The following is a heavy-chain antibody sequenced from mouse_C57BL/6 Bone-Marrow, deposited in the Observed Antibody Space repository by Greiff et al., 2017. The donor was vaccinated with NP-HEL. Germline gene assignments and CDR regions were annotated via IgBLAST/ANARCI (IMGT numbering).Heavy chain of an antibody. CDR3: ARHGGHDYDGAMDY. V-gene: IGHV2-6-1*01. Sequence: QVQLKESGPGLVAPSQSLSITCTVSGFSLTSYGVHWVRQPPGKGLEWLVVIWSDGSTTYNSALKSRLSISKDNSKSQVFLKMNSLQTDDTAMYYCARHGGHDYDGAMDYWGQGTSVTVSS. CDR2: IWSDGST. J-gene: IGHJ4*01. CDR1: GFSLTSYG. D-gene: IGHD2-4*01.